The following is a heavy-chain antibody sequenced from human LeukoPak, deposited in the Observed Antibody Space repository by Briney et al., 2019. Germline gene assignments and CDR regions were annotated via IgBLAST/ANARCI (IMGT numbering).Heavy chain of an antibody. CDR2: IIPIFGTA. CDR1: GCTFSSYG. J-gene: IGHJ6*02. CDR3: ARTGENPPAATLYGMDV. V-gene: IGHV1-69*13. D-gene: IGHD2-15*01. Sequence: SVKVSCKASGCTFSSYGISWVRQAPGQGLEWMGGIIPIFGTANYAQKFQGRVTITADESTSTAYMELSSQRSEDPAVYYCARTGENPPAATLYGMDVWGQGTTVTVSS.